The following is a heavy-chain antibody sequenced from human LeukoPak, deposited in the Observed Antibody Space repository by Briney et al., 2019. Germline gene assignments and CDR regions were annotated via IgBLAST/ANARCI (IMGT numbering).Heavy chain of an antibody. CDR1: GFTFSSYA. D-gene: IGHD4-17*01. CDR2: ISGSGGST. CDR3: AKALGTVTTFNYYYYGMDV. Sequence: GASLRLSCAASGFTFSSYAMSWVRQAPGKGLEWVSTISGSGGSTYYADSVKGRFTISRDNSKNTLYLQMNSLRAEDTAVYYCAKALGTVTTFNYYYYGMDVWGQRTTVTVSS. J-gene: IGHJ6*02. V-gene: IGHV3-23*01.